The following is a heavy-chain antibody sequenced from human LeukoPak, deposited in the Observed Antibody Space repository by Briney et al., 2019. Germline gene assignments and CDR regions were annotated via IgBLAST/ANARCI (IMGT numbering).Heavy chain of an antibody. J-gene: IGHJ2*01. D-gene: IGHD3-10*01. CDR2: IDPNSGGT. V-gene: IGHV1-2*02. CDR1: GYTFTAHY. CDR3: ARGRGTTMVREVITNYFDL. Sequence: GASVTVSCRASGYTFTAHYIHWVRQAPGQGLEWMGWIDPNSGGTNYAQKFLGSVTMTGDTSINTAFMELSRLRSDDTAIYYCARGRGTTMVREVITNYFDLWGRGSLVTVSS.